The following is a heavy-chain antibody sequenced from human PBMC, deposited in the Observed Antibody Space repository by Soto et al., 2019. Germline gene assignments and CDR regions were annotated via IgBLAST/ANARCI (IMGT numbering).Heavy chain of an antibody. D-gene: IGHD4-17*01. J-gene: IGHJ5*02. Sequence: KPSETLSLTCAVSGYSISSGYYWGWIRQPPGKGLEWIASIYHSGSTYYNPSLKSRVTISVDTSKNQFSLKLTSVTAVDTAVYYCARGAATVTLGWFDPCGQGTLITFSS. CDR2: IYHSGST. CDR3: ARGAATVTLGWFDP. CDR1: GYSISSGYY. V-gene: IGHV4-38-2*01.